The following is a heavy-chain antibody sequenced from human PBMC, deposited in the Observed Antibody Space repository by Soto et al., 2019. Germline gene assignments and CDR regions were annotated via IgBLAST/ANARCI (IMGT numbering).Heavy chain of an antibody. D-gene: IGHD1-1*01. CDR2: INHSGST. CDR1: GGSFSGYY. J-gene: IGHJ6*02. Sequence: QVQLQQWGAGLLKPSETLSLTCAVYGGSFSGYYWSWIRQPPGKGLEWIGEINHSGSTNYNPSLRSRVTISVDTSKNQFSLKLSSVTAADTAVYYCARCVEDSIYYSYYGMDVWGQGTEVTVSS. CDR3: ARCVEDSIYYSYYGMDV. V-gene: IGHV4-34*01.